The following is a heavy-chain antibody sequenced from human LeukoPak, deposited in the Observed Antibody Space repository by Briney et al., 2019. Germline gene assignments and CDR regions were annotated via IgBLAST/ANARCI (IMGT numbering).Heavy chain of an antibody. Sequence: ASVKVSCKASGYTFTSYGISWVRQAPGQGLEWMGWISAYNGNTNHAQKLQGRVTMTTDTSTSTAYMELRSLRSDDTAVYYCARMQSLDDFWSGYSASGWFDPWGQGTLVTVSS. D-gene: IGHD3-3*01. J-gene: IGHJ5*02. V-gene: IGHV1-18*01. CDR3: ARMQSLDDFWSGYSASGWFDP. CDR2: ISAYNGNT. CDR1: GYTFTSYG.